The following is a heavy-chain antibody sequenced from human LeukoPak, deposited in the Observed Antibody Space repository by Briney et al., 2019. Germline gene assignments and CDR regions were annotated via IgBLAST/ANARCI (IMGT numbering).Heavy chain of an antibody. CDR1: GFTFSSYW. D-gene: IGHD2-15*01. CDR2: IKQDGSEK. V-gene: IGHV3-7*01. J-gene: IGHJ4*02. Sequence: GGSLRLSCAASGFTFSSYWMSWVRQAPGKGLEWVVNIKQDGSEKYYVDSVKGRFTISRDNAKNSLYLQMNSLRAEDTAVYYCARDSRDCSGGSCYWIDIPYDYWGQGTLVTVSS. CDR3: ARDSRDCSGGSCYWIDIPYDY.